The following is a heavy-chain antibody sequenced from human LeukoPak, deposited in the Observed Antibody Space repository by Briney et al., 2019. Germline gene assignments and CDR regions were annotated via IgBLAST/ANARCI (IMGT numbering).Heavy chain of an antibody. D-gene: IGHD2-2*01. J-gene: IGHJ3*02. V-gene: IGHV1-69*13. CDR1: GGTFSSYA. CDR3: ARPRPSSTSCYYEFCADAFDI. Sequence: SVKVSCRASGGTFSSYAISWVRQAPGQGLEWMGGIIPIFGTANYAQKFQGRVTITADESTSTAYMELSSLRSEDTAVYYCARPRPSSTSCYYEFCADAFDIWGQGTMVTVSS. CDR2: IIPIFGTA.